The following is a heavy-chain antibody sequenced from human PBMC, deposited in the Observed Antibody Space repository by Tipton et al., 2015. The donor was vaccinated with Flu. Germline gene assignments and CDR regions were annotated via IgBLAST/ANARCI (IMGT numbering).Heavy chain of an antibody. CDR1: TDPFSDYY. Sequence: GLVKPSETLSLTCSVSTDPFSDYYWSWIRQPPGKGLEWIGYLHYSGSTNYNPSLKSRVTISEGTSMNQFSLRLSSMTAADTAVYYCARALYGALDAFDIWGRGAMVTVSS. V-gene: IGHV4-59*01. CDR3: ARALYGALDAFDI. J-gene: IGHJ3*02. D-gene: IGHD4/OR15-4a*01. CDR2: LHYSGST.